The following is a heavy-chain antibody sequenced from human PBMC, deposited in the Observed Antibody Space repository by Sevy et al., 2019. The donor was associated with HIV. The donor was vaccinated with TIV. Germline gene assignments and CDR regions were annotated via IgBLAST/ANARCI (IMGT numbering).Heavy chain of an antibody. CDR2: IRNKANSYAP. J-gene: IGHJ4*02. Sequence: GGSLRLSCAASGFTFSGSTMYWVRQASGKGLEWVGRIRNKANSYAPEYAASVKGRFTFSRDDSKNMAYLQMNSLKTEDTAVYYCASRLTTDTGTDEYWGQGILVTVSS. CDR3: ASRLTTDTGTDEY. D-gene: IGHD3-10*01. CDR1: GFTFSGST. V-gene: IGHV3-73*01.